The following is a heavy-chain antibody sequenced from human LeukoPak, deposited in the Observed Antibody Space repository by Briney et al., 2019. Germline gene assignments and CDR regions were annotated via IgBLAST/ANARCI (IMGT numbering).Heavy chain of an antibody. D-gene: IGHD3-22*01. Sequence: GGSLRLSCAASGFTFSSYSMNWVRQAPGKGLEWVSSISSSSSYIYYADSVKGRFTISRDNAKNSLFLQMNSLRAEDTAIYYCARNRYYYDSSGYYPVDYWGQGTLVTVSS. V-gene: IGHV3-21*01. CDR2: ISSSSSYI. J-gene: IGHJ4*02. CDR3: ARNRYYYDSSGYYPVDY. CDR1: GFTFSSYS.